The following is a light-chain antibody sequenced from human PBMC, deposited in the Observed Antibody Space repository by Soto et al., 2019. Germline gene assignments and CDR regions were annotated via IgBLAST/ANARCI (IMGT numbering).Light chain of an antibody. CDR2: GAS. J-gene: IGKJ1*01. CDR3: QQYNNWWT. CDR1: QGISRK. V-gene: IGKV3-15*01. Sequence: MVMTQSPATLSVAPGGRVALACRASQGISRKVAWYQHKPGQAPRLLISGASTGATGIPARFSGSGSGTEFTLTISSLQSEDFAVYYCQQYNNWWTFGQGTKVDIK.